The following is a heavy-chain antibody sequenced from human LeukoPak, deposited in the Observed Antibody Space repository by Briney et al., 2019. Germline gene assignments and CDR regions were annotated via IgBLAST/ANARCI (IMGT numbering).Heavy chain of an antibody. J-gene: IGHJ5*02. CDR2: ISHSGST. V-gene: IGHV4-38-2*01. CDR1: NYSISSDNY. D-gene: IGHD6-19*01. CDR3: ARAVTGPRFDP. Sequence: PSETLSLTCVVSNYSISSDNYWGWIRQSPGKGLEWIGSISHSGSTYYNPSLQSRVTISVDTSKNQFSLNLTSVTTTDTALYYCARAVTGPRFDPWGQRTLVTVSS.